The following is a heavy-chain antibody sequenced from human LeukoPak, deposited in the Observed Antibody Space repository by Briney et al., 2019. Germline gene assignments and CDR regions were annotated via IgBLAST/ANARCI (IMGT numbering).Heavy chain of an antibody. Sequence: ESGPTLVNPTQTLTLTCTFSGFSLSTSGVGVGWIRQPPGKALEWLALIYWSDDKRYSPSLKSRLTITKDTSKNQVVLTMTNMDPVDTATYYCAHVMHYDLWSGYMFDYWGQGTLVTVSS. CDR3: AHVMHYDLWSGYMFDY. D-gene: IGHD3-3*01. CDR1: GFSLSTSGVG. V-gene: IGHV2-5*01. J-gene: IGHJ4*02. CDR2: IYWSDDK.